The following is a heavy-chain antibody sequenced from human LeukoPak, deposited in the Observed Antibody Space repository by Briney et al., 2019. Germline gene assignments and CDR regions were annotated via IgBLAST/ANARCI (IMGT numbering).Heavy chain of an antibody. CDR3: ARDRGTSGYLP. J-gene: IGHJ5*02. CDR1: GFTFSSYS. V-gene: IGHV3-48*02. CDR2: ISTSSNTI. Sequence: GGSLRLSCAASGFTFSSYSMNWVRQAPGKGLEWVSYISTSSNTIHYADSVKGRFTISRDNAKNSLCLQMSSLRDEDTAVYYCARDRGTSGYLPWGQGTLVTVSS. D-gene: IGHD3-22*01.